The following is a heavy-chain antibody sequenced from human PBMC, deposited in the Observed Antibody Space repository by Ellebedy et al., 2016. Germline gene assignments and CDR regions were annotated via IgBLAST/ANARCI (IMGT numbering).Heavy chain of an antibody. CDR3: ARRMTIPGVSGWGYGLDV. Sequence: GGSLRLXCAASGFTFSNYWMSWVRQAPGRGLEWVANINQDGNEEYYVDSVKGRFTLSRDNAKNSLYLQMNSLRAEDTATYYCARRMTIPGVSGWGYGLDVWGLGTTVIVSS. J-gene: IGHJ6*02. D-gene: IGHD2-2*01. V-gene: IGHV3-7*04. CDR2: INQDGNEE. CDR1: GFTFSNYW.